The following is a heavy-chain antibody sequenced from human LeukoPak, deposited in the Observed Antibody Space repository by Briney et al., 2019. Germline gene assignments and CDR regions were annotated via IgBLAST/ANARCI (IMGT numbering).Heavy chain of an antibody. CDR2: ISGSGGST. CDR3: ARAGQSRYMDV. Sequence: GGSLRLSCTASGFTFDDYGMSWVRQAPGKGLEWVSAISGSGGSTYYADSVKGRFTISRDNAKNSLFLQMNSLRADDTAIYYCARAGQSRYMDVWGKGTAVTVSS. V-gene: IGHV3-23*01. CDR1: GFTFDDYG. J-gene: IGHJ6*03.